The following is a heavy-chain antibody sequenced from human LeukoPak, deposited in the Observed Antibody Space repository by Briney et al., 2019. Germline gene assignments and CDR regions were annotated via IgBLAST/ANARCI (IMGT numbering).Heavy chain of an antibody. CDR1: GYTFTGYY. D-gene: IGHD3-10*01. V-gene: IGHV1-2*02. J-gene: IGHJ6*03. CDR3: ARDVTFYYGSGSSNYYYYYYMDV. CDR2: INPNSGGT. Sequence: GASVKVSCKASGYTFTGYYMHWVRQAPGQGLEWMGWINPNSGGTNYAQKFQGRVTMTRDTSISTAYMELSRLRSDDTAVYYCARDVTFYYGSGSSNYYYYYYMDVWGKGTTVTVSS.